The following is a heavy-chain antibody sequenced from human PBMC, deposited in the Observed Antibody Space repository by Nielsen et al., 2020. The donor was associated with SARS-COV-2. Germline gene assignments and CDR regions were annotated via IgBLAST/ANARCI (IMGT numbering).Heavy chain of an antibody. D-gene: IGHD6-19*01. V-gene: IGHV6-1*01. CDR2: TYYRSKWYN. CDR3: ARDRAVADYYYYYGMDV. Sequence: WIRQFPSRGLEWLGRTYYRSKWYNDYAVSVKSRITINPDTSKNQFSLQLNSVTPEDTAVYYCARDRAVADYYYYYGMDVWGQGTTVTVSS. J-gene: IGHJ6*02.